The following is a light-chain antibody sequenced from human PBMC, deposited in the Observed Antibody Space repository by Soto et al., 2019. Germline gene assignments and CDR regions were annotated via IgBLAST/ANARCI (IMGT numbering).Light chain of an antibody. CDR2: EVS. CDR1: SSDVGSYNL. Sequence: QSALTQPASVSGSPGQSITISCTGTSSDVGSYNLVSWYQQHPGKAPKVMIYEVSKWPSGVPNRFSVSKSGNTASLTISGLQAEDEADYYGCSYAGSSSYVFGAGTKLTVL. J-gene: IGLJ2*01. CDR3: CSYAGSSSYV. V-gene: IGLV2-23*02.